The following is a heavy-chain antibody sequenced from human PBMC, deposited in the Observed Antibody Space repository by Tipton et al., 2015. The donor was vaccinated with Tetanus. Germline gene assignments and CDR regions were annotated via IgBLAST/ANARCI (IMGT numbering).Heavy chain of an antibody. CDR1: GGSITSSDYF. J-gene: IGHJ4*02. Sequence: TLSLTCTVSGGSITSSDYFWGWIRQPSGKGLEWIANVHYTGDTYYSPSLQSRVTISVDTSKNQFSLRLSSVTAADTAVYYCARPTLRLVIDSWGQGTLVTVSS. CDR3: ARPTLRLVIDS. D-gene: IGHD6-6*01. V-gene: IGHV4-39*01. CDR2: VHYTGDT.